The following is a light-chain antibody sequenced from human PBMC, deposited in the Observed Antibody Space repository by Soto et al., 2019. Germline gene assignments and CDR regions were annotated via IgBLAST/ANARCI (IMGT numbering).Light chain of an antibody. CDR3: QHLNSYPRALA. CDR2: AAS. Sequence: DIQLTQSPSFLFASVGDRVTITCRASQGIRNFLAWYQQKLGKAPKLLIYAASTLESGVSLRFSGSGSGTEFTLTISNLQPEDFATYYCQHLNSYPRALAFGGGTKVDIK. CDR1: QGIRNF. J-gene: IGKJ4*01. V-gene: IGKV1-9*01.